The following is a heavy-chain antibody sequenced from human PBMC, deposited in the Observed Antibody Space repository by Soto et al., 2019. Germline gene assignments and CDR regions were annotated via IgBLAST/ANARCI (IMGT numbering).Heavy chain of an antibody. CDR1: GFTFSSYA. J-gene: IGHJ6*02. CDR2: ISYDGSNK. D-gene: IGHD5-18*01. Sequence: QVQLVESGGGVVQPGRSLRLSCAASGFTFSSYAMHWVRQAPGKGLEWVAVISYDGSNKYYADSVKGRFTISRGNSKNTLYLQMNSLRAEDTAVYYCARGEYSYGYPYYYYGMDVWGQGTTVTVSS. V-gene: IGHV3-30-3*01. CDR3: ARGEYSYGYPYYYYGMDV.